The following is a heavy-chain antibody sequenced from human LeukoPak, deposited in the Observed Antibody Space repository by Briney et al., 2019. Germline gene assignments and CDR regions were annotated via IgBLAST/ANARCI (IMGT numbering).Heavy chain of an antibody. CDR3: ASSIIAAASRVDY. Sequence: PGGSLRLSCAASGFTFRSSAMSWVRQAPGKGLEWVSGISGSGGSTYYADSVKGRFTISRDNSKNTLYLQMNSLRAEDTAVYYCASSIIAAASRVDYWGQGTLVTVSS. V-gene: IGHV3-23*01. J-gene: IGHJ4*02. CDR2: ISGSGGST. CDR1: GFTFRSSA. D-gene: IGHD6-13*01.